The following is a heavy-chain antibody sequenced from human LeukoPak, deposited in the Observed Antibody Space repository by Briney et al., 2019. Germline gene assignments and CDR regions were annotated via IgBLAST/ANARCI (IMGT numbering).Heavy chain of an antibody. J-gene: IGHJ5*01. Sequence: GGSLRLSCGASGFSFSSSVMHWVRQAPGKGLEYVSAISSNGDFTYYVDSVKGRFIISRDNSKNTIYLQLGGLRDEDTAVYYCARGTGDNLYNWFDSWGQGTLVTVS. CDR1: GFSFSSSV. D-gene: IGHD4-17*01. V-gene: IGHV3-64*02. CDR2: ISSNGDFT. CDR3: ARGTGDNLYNWFDS.